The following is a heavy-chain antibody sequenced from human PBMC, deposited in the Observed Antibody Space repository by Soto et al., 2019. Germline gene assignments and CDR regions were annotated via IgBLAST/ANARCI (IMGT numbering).Heavy chain of an antibody. CDR2: ISNSGST. V-gene: IGHV4-30-4*01. Sequence: SETLSLTCTVSGGSVTSDENYWTWIRQSPGKGLEWIGYISNSGSTGYNPSLKTRLSMSVDRSKNQFTLRLTSVTAADTAVYFCATESGSTYGYFDHWGQGTQVTVS. CDR3: ATESGSTYGYFDH. CDR1: GGSVTSDENY. J-gene: IGHJ4*02. D-gene: IGHD5-18*01.